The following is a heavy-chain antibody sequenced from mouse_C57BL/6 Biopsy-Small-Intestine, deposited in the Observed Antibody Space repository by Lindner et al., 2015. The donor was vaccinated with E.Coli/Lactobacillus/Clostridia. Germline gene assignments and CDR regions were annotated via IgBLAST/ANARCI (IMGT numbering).Heavy chain of an antibody. CDR2: IDPETGGT. Sequence: VQLQESGAELVRPGASVTLSCKASGYTFTDYEMHWVKQTPVHGLEWIGAIDPETGGTAYIQKFKDKAILTADKSSSTAYMELRSLTSEDSAVYYCSRGHYGSSPDYWGQGTTLTVSS. D-gene: IGHD1-1*01. CDR3: SRGHYGSSPDY. V-gene: IGHV1-15*01. J-gene: IGHJ2*01. CDR1: GYTFTDYE.